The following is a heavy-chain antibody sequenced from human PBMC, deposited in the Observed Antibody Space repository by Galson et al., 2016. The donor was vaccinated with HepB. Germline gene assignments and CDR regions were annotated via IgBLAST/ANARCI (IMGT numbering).Heavy chain of an antibody. Sequence: SLRLSCAASGFTFSSYSMAWIRQPPGKGLEWVSSISSSSSYIHYADSVRGRFTISRDITKNSLYLQMNSPRVEDTAVYYWARGWDTSGWNIGYWGQGTLVTVSS. CDR3: ARGWDTSGWNIGY. CDR1: GFTFSSYS. D-gene: IGHD6-19*01. CDR2: ISSSSSYI. J-gene: IGHJ4*02. V-gene: IGHV3-21*01.